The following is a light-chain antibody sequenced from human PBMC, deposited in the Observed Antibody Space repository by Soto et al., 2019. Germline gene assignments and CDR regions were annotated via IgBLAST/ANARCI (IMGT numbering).Light chain of an antibody. J-gene: IGLJ2*01. Sequence: QAVVTQEPSLTVSPGVSVTLTCGSSTGAVTSGHYPYWFQQKPGQAPRTLIYDTSNKHSWTPARFSGSLLGGKAALTFSGAQPEDEAEYYCLLSYSGARVVFGGGTKVTVL. CDR3: LLSYSGARVV. V-gene: IGLV7-46*01. CDR1: TGAVTSGHY. CDR2: DTS.